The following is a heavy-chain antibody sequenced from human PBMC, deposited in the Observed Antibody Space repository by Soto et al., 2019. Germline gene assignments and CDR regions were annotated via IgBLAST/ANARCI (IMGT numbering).Heavy chain of an antibody. J-gene: IGHJ4*02. CDR3: AIRGVCGGGRCYSFPFDY. V-gene: IGHV3-30*03. CDR2: ISYDGSNI. Sequence: QLGGSPRLSCAASGFTFNSHGMHWVRQAPGKGLEWVALISYDGSNIHYVDSVKGRFTISRDNSKNTLYLQMNSLRPEDTAVYYCAIRGVCGGGRCYSFPFDYWGPGTRVSAPQ. D-gene: IGHD2-15*01. CDR1: GFTFNSHG.